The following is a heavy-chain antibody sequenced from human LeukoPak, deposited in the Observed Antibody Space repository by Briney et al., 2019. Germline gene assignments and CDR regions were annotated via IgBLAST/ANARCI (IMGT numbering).Heavy chain of an antibody. J-gene: IGHJ4*02. Sequence: ASVKDSCKASGYTFTGYYMHWVRQAPGQGLEGMGWINPNSGGTNYAQKFQGRVTMTRDTYISTAYMELSRLRSDDTAVYYCARGIGVDIVVVLAAPTGFDYWGQGTLVTVSS. D-gene: IGHD2-2*03. V-gene: IGHV1-2*02. CDR2: INPNSGGT. CDR3: ARGIGVDIVVVLAAPTGFDY. CDR1: GYTFTGYY.